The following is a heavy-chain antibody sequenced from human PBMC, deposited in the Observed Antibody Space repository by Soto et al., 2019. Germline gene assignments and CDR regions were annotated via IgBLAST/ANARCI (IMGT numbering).Heavy chain of an antibody. CDR3: AGEPKGGAYDMDV. V-gene: IGHV3-33*01. Sequence: ESGGGVVQPGTSLRLSCAASRLTFSIYDMHWVRQAPGKGLEWVALIWSDGSRQFYGDSVKGRFTISRDNSKSTLYLQMNSLRLEDTAVYYCAGEPKGGAYDMDVWGQGTTVTVSS. CDR2: IWSDGSRQ. D-gene: IGHD3-16*01. J-gene: IGHJ6*02. CDR1: RLTFSIYD.